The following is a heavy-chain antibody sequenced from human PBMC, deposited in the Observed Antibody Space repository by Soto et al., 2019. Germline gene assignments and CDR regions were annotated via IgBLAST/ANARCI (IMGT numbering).Heavy chain of an antibody. CDR1: GGSVSSGNYY. CDR2: IFHTGTT. V-gene: IGHV4-61*01. CDR3: TRAPVSGSYCFDF. Sequence: PSETLSLTCTVSGGSVSSGNYYWSWIRQPPGKGLEWIGYIFHTGTTNYNPSPKSRVAISLDTSMNQFSLKLSSVTAADTAVYYCTRAPVSGSYCFDFWGQGTPVTVSS. J-gene: IGHJ4*02. D-gene: IGHD1-26*01.